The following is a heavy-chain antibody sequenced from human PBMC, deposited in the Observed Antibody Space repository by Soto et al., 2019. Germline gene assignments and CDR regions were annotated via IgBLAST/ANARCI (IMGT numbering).Heavy chain of an antibody. CDR1: CYIFMSDG. CDR2: ISTYNGNT. J-gene: IGHJ5*02. D-gene: IGHD3-3*01. Sequence: SSEKVSGKASCYIFMSDGISWVRQAPRQGLEWMGWISTYNGNTNYAQKLQGRVTMTTETSTSTAYMELRSLRSDDTAVYYCARYRRYDFWSGQKETWFDPWGQGTQVTV. V-gene: IGHV1-18*01. CDR3: ARYRRYDFWSGQKETWFDP.